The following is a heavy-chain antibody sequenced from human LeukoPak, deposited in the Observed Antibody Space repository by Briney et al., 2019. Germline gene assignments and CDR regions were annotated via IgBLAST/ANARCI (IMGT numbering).Heavy chain of an antibody. CDR1: GFTFSSYW. V-gene: IGHV3-74*01. Sequence: GGSLRLSCAASGFTFSSYWMHWVRHAPGKGLVWVSRIKSDGSTNYADSVKGRFTISRDNAKNTVSLQMNSLRAEDTGVYYCARAPSEIGGYYPEYFRPWGQGTLVTVSS. CDR3: ARAPSEIGGYYPEYFRP. CDR2: IKSDGST. D-gene: IGHD3-22*01. J-gene: IGHJ1*01.